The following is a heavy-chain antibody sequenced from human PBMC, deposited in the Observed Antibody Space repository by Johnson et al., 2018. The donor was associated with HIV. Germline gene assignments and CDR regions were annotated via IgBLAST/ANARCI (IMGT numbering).Heavy chain of an antibody. J-gene: IGHJ3*02. CDR1: GFSFSNYW. V-gene: IGHV3-74*02. D-gene: IGHD1-26*01. CDR3: ARGGRYSESVNDAHDI. CDR2: ISPDESKT. Sequence: EQLVESGGDLVQPGGSLRLSCVASGFSFSNYWMHWVRQAPGKGPVWVSRISPDESKTDYADSVKGRLTISRDNAKNTLHLQMNSLRGEDTAVYYCARGGRYSESVNDAHDIWGQGTKVTVSS.